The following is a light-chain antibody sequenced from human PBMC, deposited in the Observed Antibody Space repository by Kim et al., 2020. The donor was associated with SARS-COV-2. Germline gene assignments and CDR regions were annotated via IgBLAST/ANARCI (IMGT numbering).Light chain of an antibody. CDR3: QQYNGYHPT. CDR2: KAS. J-gene: IGKJ2*01. V-gene: IGKV1-5*03. Sequence: SASVGDRVTITCRASEGISTWLAWYQQKPRKAPKLLIYKASSLQSGVPSRFSGSGSGTEFPLTINSLQPDDFATYYCQQYNGYHPTFGQGTKLEIK. CDR1: EGISTW.